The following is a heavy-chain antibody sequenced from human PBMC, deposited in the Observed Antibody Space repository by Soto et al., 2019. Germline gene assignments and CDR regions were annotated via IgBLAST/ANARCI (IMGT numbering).Heavy chain of an antibody. Sequence: GGSLRLSCAASGFTFSSYAMSWVRQAPGRGLEWVSVISGSVGSTYYADSVKGRFTVSRDNSKNTLYLQMNSLRAEDTAVYNCAKEPVGPDWYFDLWGRGTLVTVSS. CDR1: GFTFSSYA. CDR2: ISGSVGST. CDR3: AKEPVGPDWYFDL. J-gene: IGHJ2*01. V-gene: IGHV3-23*01.